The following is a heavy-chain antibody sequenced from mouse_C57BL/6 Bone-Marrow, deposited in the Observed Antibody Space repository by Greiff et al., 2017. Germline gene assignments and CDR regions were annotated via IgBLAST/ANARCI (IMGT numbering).Heavy chain of an antibody. D-gene: IGHD1-1*01. CDR2: IHPNSGST. J-gene: IGHJ1*03. CDR3: ARDTPYGGSYDWYFDV. V-gene: IGHV1-64*01. Sequence: VQLQQPGAELVKPGASVKLSCKASGYTFTSYWMHWVKQRPGQGLEWIGMIHPNSGSTNYNEKFKSKATLTVDQSSSTAYMQLSSLTSEDSAVXYCARDTPYGGSYDWYFDVWGTGTTVTVSS. CDR1: GYTFTSYW.